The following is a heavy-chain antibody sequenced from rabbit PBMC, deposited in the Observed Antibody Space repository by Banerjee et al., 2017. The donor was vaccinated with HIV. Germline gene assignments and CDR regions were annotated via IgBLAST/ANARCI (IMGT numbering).Heavy chain of an antibody. V-gene: IGHV1S40*01. CDR1: GFSLSNNYV. CDR3: TRGAGYAGYDYPYFNL. J-gene: IGHJ4*01. Sequence: QSLEESGGDLVKPGASLTLTCTASGFSLSNNYVMCWVRQAPGKGLEWIGCINTGSSGSTYYASWAKGRFTISKTSSTTVTLQMTSLTDADTATYFCTRGAGYAGYDYPYFNLWGPGTLVTVS. D-gene: IGHD6-1*01. CDR2: INTGSSGST.